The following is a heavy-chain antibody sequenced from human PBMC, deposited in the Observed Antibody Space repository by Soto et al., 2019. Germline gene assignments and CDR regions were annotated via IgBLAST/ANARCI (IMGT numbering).Heavy chain of an antibody. D-gene: IGHD3-10*01. CDR3: ARINGVDSGTYKYYFDH. CDR1: GFSLSTSGMC. Sequence: SGPTLVNPTQTLTLTCSFSGFSLSTSGMCVTWIRQPPGKALEWLALIDWDDDRYYNSSLKTRLTISKDTSRNQVVLTMTNMDPVDTATYFCARINGVDSGTYKYYFDHWGQGVLVTVSS. J-gene: IGHJ4*02. V-gene: IGHV2-70*01. CDR2: IDWDDDR.